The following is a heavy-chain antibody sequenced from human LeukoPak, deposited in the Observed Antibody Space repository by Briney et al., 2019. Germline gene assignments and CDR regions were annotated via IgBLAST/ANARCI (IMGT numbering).Heavy chain of an antibody. CDR3: ARRWLRGPFDY. CDR1: GYTFTSYY. CDR2: INPSGGST. Sequence: ASVKVSCKASGYTFTSYYMHWVRPAPGQGLEWMGIINPSGGSTSYAQKFQGRVTMTRDTSTSTVYMELSSLRSEDTAVYYCARRWLRGPFDYWGQGTLVTVSS. V-gene: IGHV1-46*01. D-gene: IGHD5-12*01. J-gene: IGHJ4*02.